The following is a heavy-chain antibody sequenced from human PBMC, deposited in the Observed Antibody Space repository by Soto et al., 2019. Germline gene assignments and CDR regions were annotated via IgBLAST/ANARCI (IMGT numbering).Heavy chain of an antibody. CDR1: GFTFSSYA. CDR3: TKGYYPPWHIDY. V-gene: IGHV3-23*01. CDR2: ISGSGDNT. D-gene: IGHD3-22*01. J-gene: IGHJ4*02. Sequence: GGSLRLSCAASGFTFSSYAMSWVRQAPGKGLEWVSAISGSGDNTYYADSVKGRFTISRDNSQNTLFLRLNSLGVEDTAIYYCTKGYYPPWHIDYWGPGTLVTVSS.